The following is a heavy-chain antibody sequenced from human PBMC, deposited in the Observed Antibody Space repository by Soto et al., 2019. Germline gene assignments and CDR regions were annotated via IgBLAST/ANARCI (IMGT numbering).Heavy chain of an antibody. CDR3: ARDDILTGADYYYYYMDV. J-gene: IGHJ6*03. D-gene: IGHD3-9*01. Sequence: PGGSLRLSCAASGFTFSSYWMSWVRQAPGKGLEWVANIKQDGSEKYYVDSVKGRFTISRDNAKNSLYLQMNSLRAEDTAVYYWARDDILTGADYYYYYMDVWGKGTTVTVSS. V-gene: IGHV3-7*01. CDR1: GFTFSSYW. CDR2: IKQDGSEK.